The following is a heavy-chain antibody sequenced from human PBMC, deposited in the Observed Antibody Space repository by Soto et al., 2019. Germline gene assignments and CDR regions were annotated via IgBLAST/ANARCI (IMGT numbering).Heavy chain of an antibody. CDR1: GYTFTGYY. J-gene: IGHJ3*02. D-gene: IGHD3-9*01. V-gene: IGHV1-2*02. CDR2: INPNSGGT. CDR3: ATRYYDILTGYYPPGGDAFDI. Sequence: ASVKVSCKASGYTFTGYYMHWVRQAPGQGLEWMGWINPNSGGTNYAQKFQGRVTMTRDTSISTAYMELSRLRSDDTAVYYCATRYYDILTGYYPPGGDAFDIWGQGTMVTVS.